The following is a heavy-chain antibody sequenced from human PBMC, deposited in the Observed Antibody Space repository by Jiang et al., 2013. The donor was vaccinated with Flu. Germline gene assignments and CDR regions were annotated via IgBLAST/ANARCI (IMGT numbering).Heavy chain of an antibody. CDR3: ATLGDGEAYYYYLDY. V-gene: IGHV1-69-2*01. J-gene: IGHJ4*02. Sequence: SGAEVKKPGATVKISCKVSGYTFSDYYMNWVQQAPGKGLEWMGLVDPKNGETIYAEKFQGRVTITADTSIDTAYMELTSLRSDDTAVYYCATLGDGEAYYYYLDYWGQGTLVTVSS. CDR1: GYTFSDYY. D-gene: IGHD3-22*01. CDR2: VDPKNGET.